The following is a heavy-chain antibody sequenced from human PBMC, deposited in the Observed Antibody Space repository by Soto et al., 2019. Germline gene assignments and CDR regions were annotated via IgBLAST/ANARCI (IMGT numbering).Heavy chain of an antibody. V-gene: IGHV4-31*03. CDR1: GGSISSGGYY. D-gene: IGHD3-3*01. J-gene: IGHJ4*02. CDR3: ARGITIFGVVNDY. CDR2: IYYSGST. Sequence: SETLSLTCTVSGGSISSGGYYWSWIRQHPGKGLEWIGYIYYSGSTYYNPSLKSRVTISVDTSKNQFSLKLSSVTAADTAVYYCARGITIFGVVNDYWGQGTLVTVSS.